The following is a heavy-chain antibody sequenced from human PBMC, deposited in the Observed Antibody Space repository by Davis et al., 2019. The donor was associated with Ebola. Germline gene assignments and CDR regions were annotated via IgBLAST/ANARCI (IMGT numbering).Heavy chain of an antibody. CDR2: INAGNGNT. V-gene: IGHV1-3*01. CDR3: ARVHRAYYYGSGIHLGWFDP. D-gene: IGHD3-10*01. J-gene: IGHJ5*02. Sequence: AASVKVSCKASGYTFTSYAMHWVRQAPGQRLEWMGWINAGNGNTKYSQKFQGRVTITRDTSASTAYMELSSLRSEDTAVYYCARVHRAYYYGSGIHLGWFDPWGQGTLVTVSS. CDR1: GYTFTSYA.